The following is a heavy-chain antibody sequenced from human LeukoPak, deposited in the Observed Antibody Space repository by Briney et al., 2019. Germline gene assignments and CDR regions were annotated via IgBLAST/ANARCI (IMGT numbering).Heavy chain of an antibody. Sequence: GGSLRLSCAASGLTIRRFAMSWVRQAPGKGLEWVSTISGSGDTTYYADSVKGRFTISRDNLKNTLYVQMNSLRVEDTAVYYCAKGHSAHGTGFDYWGQGTLVIVSS. CDR2: ISGSGDTT. CDR1: GLTIRRFA. J-gene: IGHJ4*02. CDR3: AKGHSAHGTGFDY. D-gene: IGHD1-1*01. V-gene: IGHV3-23*01.